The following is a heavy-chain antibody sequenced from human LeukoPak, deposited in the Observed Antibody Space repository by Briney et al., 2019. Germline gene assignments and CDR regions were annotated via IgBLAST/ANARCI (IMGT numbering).Heavy chain of an antibody. D-gene: IGHD1-1*01. CDR2: IYYSGST. Sequence: SETLFLTCTVSGGSISSYYWSWIRQPAGKGLEWIGYIYYSGSTNYNPSLKSRVTLSVDTSRNQFSLSLRSMTAADTAVYYCARTEPSGTTSHWGQGTLVTVSS. J-gene: IGHJ4*02. CDR1: GGSISSYY. CDR3: ARTEPSGTTSH. V-gene: IGHV4-59*01.